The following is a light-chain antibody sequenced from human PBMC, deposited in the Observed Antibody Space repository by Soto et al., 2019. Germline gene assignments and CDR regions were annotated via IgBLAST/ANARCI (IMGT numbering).Light chain of an antibody. Sequence: DIQMTQSPSSLSASVGDRVTIACRASQTVSKFVNWYQQKPGEVPALLIFTTSTLYSGVPSRFSGSGSGTDFTLTIHGLQPEDFATYYCQQTYTLPRTFAQGTKVE. CDR3: QQTYTLPRT. CDR2: TTS. V-gene: IGKV1-39*01. CDR1: QTVSKF. J-gene: IGKJ1*01.